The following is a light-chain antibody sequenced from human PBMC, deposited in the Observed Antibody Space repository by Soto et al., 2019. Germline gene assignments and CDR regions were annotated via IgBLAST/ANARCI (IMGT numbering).Light chain of an antibody. J-gene: IGLJ2*01. Sequence: QSALTQPPSVSGSPGQSVTISCTGTSSDVGSYNRVSWYQQPPGTAPKLMIYEVSNRPSGVHDRFSGSKSGNTASLTISGLQAEDEADYYCSSYTSSSTFDVVFGGGTKLTVL. CDR1: SSDVGSYNR. V-gene: IGLV2-18*02. CDR2: EVS. CDR3: SSYTSSSTFDVV.